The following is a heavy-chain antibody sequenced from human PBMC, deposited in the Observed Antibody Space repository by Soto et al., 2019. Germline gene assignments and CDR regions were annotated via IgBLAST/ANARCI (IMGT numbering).Heavy chain of an antibody. Sequence: TLSLTCAVSGGSISSGGYSWSWIRQPPGKGLEWIGYIYHSGSTYCNPSLKSRVTISVDRSKNQFSLKLSSVTAADTAVYYCAREAAAAGTYGGGYFDYWGQGTLVTVSS. CDR3: AREAAAAGTYGGGYFDY. CDR1: GGSISSGGYS. D-gene: IGHD6-13*01. CDR2: IYHSGST. V-gene: IGHV4-30-2*01. J-gene: IGHJ4*02.